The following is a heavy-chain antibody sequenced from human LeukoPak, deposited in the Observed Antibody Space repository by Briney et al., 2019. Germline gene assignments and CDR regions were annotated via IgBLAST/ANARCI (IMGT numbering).Heavy chain of an antibody. D-gene: IGHD6-13*01. Sequence: GGSLRLSCAASGFTFSSYGMHWVRQAPGKGLEWVAVIWYDGSNKYYADSVKGRFTISRDNSKNTLYLQMNSLRAEDTAVYYCAKDFDSGSWYGGFFEYWGQGTLVTVSS. CDR3: AKDFDSGSWYGGFFEY. CDR1: GFTFSSYG. J-gene: IGHJ4*02. V-gene: IGHV3-33*06. CDR2: IWYDGSNK.